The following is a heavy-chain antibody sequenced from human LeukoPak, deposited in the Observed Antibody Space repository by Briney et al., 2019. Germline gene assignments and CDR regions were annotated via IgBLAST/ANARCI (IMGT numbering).Heavy chain of an antibody. CDR1: GGSISSSSYY. V-gene: IGHV4-39*01. CDR3: ARLYQGKRPPDY. D-gene: IGHD6-25*01. Sequence: SETLSLTCTVSGGSISSSSYYWGWIRQPPGKGLEWIGSIFHSGSTYYNPSLRSRVTISVDTSKNQLSLSLRSVTAADTAVYYCARLYQGKRPPDYWGQGTLVTVSS. J-gene: IGHJ4*02. CDR2: IFHSGST.